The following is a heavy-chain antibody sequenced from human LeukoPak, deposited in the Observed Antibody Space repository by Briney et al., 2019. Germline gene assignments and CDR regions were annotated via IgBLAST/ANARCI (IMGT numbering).Heavy chain of an antibody. Sequence: PGGSLRLSCVASGFTFSRYAMSWVRQAPGKGLEWVSAISGSVGSTYYADSVKGRFTVSRDNSKNTLYLQMNSLRAEDTAVYYCAKDLKRDYYDSSGPYGMDVWGQGTTSQPP. J-gene: IGHJ6*02. V-gene: IGHV3-23*01. CDR2: ISGSVGST. CDR1: GFTFSRYA. CDR3: AKDLKRDYYDSSGPYGMDV. D-gene: IGHD3-22*01.